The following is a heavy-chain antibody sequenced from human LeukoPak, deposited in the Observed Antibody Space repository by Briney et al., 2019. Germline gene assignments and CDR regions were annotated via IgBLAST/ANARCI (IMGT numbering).Heavy chain of an antibody. V-gene: IGHV3-23*01. CDR1: GFTFSSYG. J-gene: IGHJ3*02. CDR2: INWNGGST. D-gene: IGHD3-9*01. CDR3: AKDSREYYDILTGYYIGAFDI. Sequence: PGGSLRLSCAASGFTFSSYGMSWVRQAPGKGLEWVSGINWNGGSTGYADSVKGRFTISRDNSKNTLYLQINSLRAEDTAVYYCAKDSREYYDILTGYYIGAFDIWGQGTMVIVSS.